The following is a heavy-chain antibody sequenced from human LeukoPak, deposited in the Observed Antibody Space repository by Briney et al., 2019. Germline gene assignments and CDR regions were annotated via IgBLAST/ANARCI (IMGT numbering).Heavy chain of an antibody. CDR2: ISYEGSDE. CDR1: GFTFSSYA. V-gene: IGHV3-30*03. J-gene: IGHJ4*02. Sequence: PGRSLRLSCAASGFTFSSYAMHWVRQAPGKGLELVALISYEGSDEYYADSVKGRFTISRDNSKNTLYLQMNSLRAEDTAVYYCARRSGIAVAGAFDYWGQGTQVTVSS. D-gene: IGHD6-19*01. CDR3: ARRSGIAVAGAFDY.